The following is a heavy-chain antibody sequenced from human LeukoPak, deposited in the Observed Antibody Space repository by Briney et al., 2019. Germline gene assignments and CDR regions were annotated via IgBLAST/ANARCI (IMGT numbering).Heavy chain of an antibody. CDR3: ARGIWEMATIPYWYFDI. CDR2: INYTGST. V-gene: IGHV4-34*01. D-gene: IGHD5-24*01. J-gene: IGHJ2*01. Sequence: SETLSLTCAVYGGSFSGFYWSWIRHVPGKGLEWIGEINYTGSTSYNPSLKSRVTISVDTSQNQFFLLLTSVTAADTAVYYCARGIWEMATIPYWYFDIWGRGTLVTVSS. CDR1: GGSFSGFY.